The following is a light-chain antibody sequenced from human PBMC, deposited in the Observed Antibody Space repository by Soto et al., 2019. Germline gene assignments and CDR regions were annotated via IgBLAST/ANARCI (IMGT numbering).Light chain of an antibody. Sequence: DIVMTQYPAPLSVSPGERATLSCRASQSVSSNLAWYQQKPGQAPRLLIYGASSRATGIPDRFSGSGSGTDFTLTISRLEPEDFAVYYCQQNGSSPWTFGQGTKVDIK. J-gene: IGKJ1*01. CDR2: GAS. CDR3: QQNGSSPWT. CDR1: QSVSSN. V-gene: IGKV3-20*01.